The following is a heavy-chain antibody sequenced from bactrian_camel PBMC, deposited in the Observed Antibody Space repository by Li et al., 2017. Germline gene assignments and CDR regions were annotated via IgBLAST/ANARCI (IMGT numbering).Heavy chain of an antibody. V-gene: IGHV3S40*01. CDR3: AADLDSWTASECLGIMTGGDAMSYGGY. CDR2: IYGGITT. CDR1: TYGYSEEF. D-gene: IGHD3*01. Sequence: VQLVESGGGSVQAGGSLTLSCAASTYGYSEEFMGWFRQAPGKAREGVAAIYGGITTYCDDSVKGRFTISQDNAKPMLYLQMNALKPEDTAMYYCAADLDSWTASECLGIMTGGDAMSYGGYWGRGTQVTVS. J-gene: IGHJ6*01.